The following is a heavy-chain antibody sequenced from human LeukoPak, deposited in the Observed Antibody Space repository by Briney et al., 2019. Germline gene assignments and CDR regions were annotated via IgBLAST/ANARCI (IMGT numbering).Heavy chain of an antibody. D-gene: IGHD4-11*01. V-gene: IGHV3-53*01. Sequence: TGGSLRLSCAASGFTVSSNYMSWVRQAPGKGLEWVSVIYSGGSTYYADSVKGRFTISRDNSKNTLYLQMNSLRAEDTAVYYCATLTTVMPRPRDYWGQGTLVTVSS. CDR2: IYSGGST. CDR1: GFTVSSNY. J-gene: IGHJ4*02. CDR3: ATLTTVMPRPRDY.